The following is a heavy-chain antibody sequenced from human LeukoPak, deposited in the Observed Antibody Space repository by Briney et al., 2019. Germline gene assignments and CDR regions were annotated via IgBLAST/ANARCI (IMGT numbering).Heavy chain of an antibody. CDR2: INHSGST. V-gene: IGHV4-34*01. D-gene: IGHD3-9*01. CDR3: ARHLRYFDWLIDY. J-gene: IGHJ4*02. Sequence: PSETLSLTCAVYGGSFSGYYWSWIRQPPGKGLEWIGEINHSGSTNYNPSLKSRVTISVDTSKNQFSLKLSSVTAADTAVYYCARHLRYFDWLIDYWGQGTLVTVSS. CDR1: GGSFSGYY.